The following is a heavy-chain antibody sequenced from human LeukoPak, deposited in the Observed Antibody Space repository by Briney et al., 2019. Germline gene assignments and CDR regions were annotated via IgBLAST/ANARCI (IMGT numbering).Heavy chain of an antibody. CDR3: ARGSLWFGELLHFDY. Sequence: PGGPLRLSCAASGFTFSSYWMSWVRQAPGKGLEWVANIKQDGSEKYYVDSVKGRSTISRDNAKNSLYLQMNSLRAEDTAVYYCARGSLWFGELLHFDYWGQGTLVTVSS. V-gene: IGHV3-7*03. CDR1: GFTFSSYW. CDR2: IKQDGSEK. J-gene: IGHJ4*02. D-gene: IGHD3-10*01.